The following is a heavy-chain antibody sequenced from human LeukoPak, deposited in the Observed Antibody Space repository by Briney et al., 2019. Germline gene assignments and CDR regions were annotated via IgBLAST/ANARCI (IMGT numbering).Heavy chain of an antibody. J-gene: IGHJ6*02. Sequence: ASVKVSCKAPGYTFTGYYMHWVRQAPGQGLEWMGWINPNSGGTNYAQKFQGRVTMTRDTSISTAYMELSRLRSDDTAVYYCARSVGYCSSTSCYLRLGGMDVWGQGTTVTVSS. CDR2: INPNSGGT. CDR3: ARSVGYCSSTSCYLRLGGMDV. CDR1: GYTFTGYY. D-gene: IGHD2-2*01. V-gene: IGHV1-2*02.